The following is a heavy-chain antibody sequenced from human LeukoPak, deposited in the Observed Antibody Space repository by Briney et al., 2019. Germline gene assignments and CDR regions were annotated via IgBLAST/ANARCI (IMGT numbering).Heavy chain of an antibody. D-gene: IGHD1-14*01. CDR1: GFTFSSYS. J-gene: IGHJ6*03. CDR3: ARDITPGEYYYYYYMDV. Sequence: SGGSLRLSCAASGFTFSSYSMNWVRQAPGKGLEWVSSISSSSYIYYADSVKGRFTISRDNAKNSLYLQMNSLRAEDTAVYYCARDITPGEYYYYYYMDVWGKGTTVTVSS. CDR2: ISSSSYI. V-gene: IGHV3-21*01.